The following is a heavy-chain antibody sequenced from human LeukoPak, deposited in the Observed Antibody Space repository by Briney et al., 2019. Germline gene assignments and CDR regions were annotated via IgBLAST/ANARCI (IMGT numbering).Heavy chain of an antibody. D-gene: IGHD2-2*01. CDR2: KSYDGSNK. Sequence: GSLRLSCAASGFTFSSYGMHWVRQAPGKGLEWVAVKSYDGSNKYYADSVKGRFTISRDNSKNTLYLQMNSLRAEDTAVYYCAKDRCSSTSCYLGTPYYYGMDVWGQGTTVTISS. J-gene: IGHJ6*02. CDR3: AKDRCSSTSCYLGTPYYYGMDV. CDR1: GFTFSSYG. V-gene: IGHV3-30*18.